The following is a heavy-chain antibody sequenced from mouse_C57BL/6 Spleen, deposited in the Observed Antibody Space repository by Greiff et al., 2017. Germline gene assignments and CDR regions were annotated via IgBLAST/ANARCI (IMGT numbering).Heavy chain of an antibody. Sequence: VQLKESGPELVKPGASVKISCKASGYSFTDYNMNWVKQSNGKSLEWIGVINPNYGTTSYNQKFKGKATLTVDQSSSTAYMQLNSLTSEDSAVYYCARGYSNYEKLYAMDYWGQGTSVTVSS. CDR3: ARGYSNYEKLYAMDY. V-gene: IGHV1-39*01. CDR1: GYSFTDYN. CDR2: INPNYGTT. J-gene: IGHJ4*01. D-gene: IGHD2-5*01.